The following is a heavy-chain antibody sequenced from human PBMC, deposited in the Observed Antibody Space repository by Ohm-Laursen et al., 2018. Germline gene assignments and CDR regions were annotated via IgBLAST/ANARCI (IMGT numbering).Heavy chain of an antibody. Sequence: SLRLSCSASGFTFSSYGMHWVRQAPGKGLEWVAVISYDETNKYYADSVKGRFTISRDNYKNTLFLQMNSLRSEDTAVYYCAADRPPYDYVWGSYRKPYYYYGMDVWGQGTTVTVSS. D-gene: IGHD3-16*02. CDR1: GFTFSSYG. V-gene: IGHV3-30*03. CDR3: AADRPPYDYVWGSYRKPYYYYGMDV. J-gene: IGHJ6*02. CDR2: ISYDETNK.